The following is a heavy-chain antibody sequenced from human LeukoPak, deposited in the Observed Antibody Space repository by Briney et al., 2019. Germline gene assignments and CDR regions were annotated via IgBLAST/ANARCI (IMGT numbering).Heavy chain of an antibody. CDR2: IYNGGKT. CDR1: GGSFSGYY. J-gene: IGHJ4*02. CDR3: ARDVPFEY. V-gene: IGHV4-59*01. Sequence: SETLSLTCAVYGGSFSGYYWSWIRQPPGKGLEWIGYIYNGGKTNYSPSLKSRVTISVDTSKNQFSLKVSSVTAADTAVYYCARDVPFEYWGQGALVSVSS.